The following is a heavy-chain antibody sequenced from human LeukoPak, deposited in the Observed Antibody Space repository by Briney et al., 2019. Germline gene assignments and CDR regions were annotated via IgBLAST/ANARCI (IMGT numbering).Heavy chain of an antibody. V-gene: IGHV3-43D*03. CDR3: AKDGVVAALGDNWFDP. CDR2: ISWEGGST. CDR1: GFTFDDYA. Sequence: PGGSLRLSCAASGFTFDDYAMHWVRQVPGKGLEWVSLISWEGGSTYYAESVKGRFTISGDNFKNSLYLQMNSLRAEDTAMYYCAKDGVVAALGDNWFDPWGQGTLVTVSS. J-gene: IGHJ5*02. D-gene: IGHD2-15*01.